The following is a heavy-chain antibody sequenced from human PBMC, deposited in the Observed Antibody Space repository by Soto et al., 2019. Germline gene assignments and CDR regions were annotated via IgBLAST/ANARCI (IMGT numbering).Heavy chain of an antibody. CDR1: EFAFSNYC. CDR3: ARLYCSSPSCYSVGAFDS. V-gene: IGHV3-33*01. D-gene: IGHD2-2*01. CDR2: IWFDGSDK. J-gene: IGHJ3*02. Sequence: GGSLRLSCAASEFAFSNYCMHWVRPAPGKGLEWVALIWFDGSDKYYADSVKGRFTLSRDNSKNTVYLQMNSLRAEDTAVYYCARLYCSSPSCYSVGAFDSRGQGTMVTVS.